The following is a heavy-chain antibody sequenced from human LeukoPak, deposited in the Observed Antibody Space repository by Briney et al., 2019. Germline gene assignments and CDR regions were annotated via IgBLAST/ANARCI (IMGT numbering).Heavy chain of an antibody. J-gene: IGHJ4*02. D-gene: IGHD1-26*01. Sequence: PETLSLTCTVSGGSISTNYYWGWFRQPPGKGLEWIGSVHYSGTTYQKSSLKSRVTISVDTSKNQFSLRLSSVTAADTAVYYSARLASGSYGPLTPFDYWGQGTLVTVSS. CDR2: VHYSGTT. V-gene: IGHV4-39*07. CDR3: ARLASGSYGPLTPFDY. CDR1: GGSISTNYY.